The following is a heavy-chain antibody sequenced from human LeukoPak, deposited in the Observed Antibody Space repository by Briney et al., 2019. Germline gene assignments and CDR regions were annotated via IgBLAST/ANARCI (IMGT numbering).Heavy chain of an antibody. Sequence: SETLSLTCTVSGGSISSYYWSWIRQPPGKGLEWIEYIYYSGSTNYNPSLKSRVTISVDTSKNQFSLKLISVTAADTAVYYCARGSTMGYSSSWYKWGQGALVTVSS. CDR3: ARGSTMGYSSSWYK. V-gene: IGHV4-59*01. D-gene: IGHD6-13*01. J-gene: IGHJ4*02. CDR2: IYYSGST. CDR1: GGSISSYY.